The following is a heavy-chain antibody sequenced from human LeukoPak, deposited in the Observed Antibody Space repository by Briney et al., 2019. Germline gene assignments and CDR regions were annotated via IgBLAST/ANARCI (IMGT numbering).Heavy chain of an antibody. CDR2: ISWNSGRK. D-gene: IGHD2-2*01. CDR1: GFTFDDYA. V-gene: IGHV3-9*01. Sequence: GGSLRLSCAASGFTFDDYAMHWVRQAPGKGLEWVSGISWNSGRKDYADSVKGRFTISRDNDKNSLYLQMNSLRVEDTALYYCAKCLSTSCQGAFDYWGQGTLVTVPS. CDR3: AKCLSTSCQGAFDY. J-gene: IGHJ4*02.